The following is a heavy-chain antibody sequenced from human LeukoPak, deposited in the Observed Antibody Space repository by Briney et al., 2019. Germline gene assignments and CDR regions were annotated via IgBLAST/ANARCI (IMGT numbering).Heavy chain of an antibody. Sequence: GESLRPSCAASGFTFSNYDMSWVRQAPGKGLEWVSTISDSGRSTHYADSVQGRFTISRDNSKNMLYLQMNSLRAEDTAVYYCAKDEHSSWFWFAPWGQGTLVTVSS. CDR3: AKDEHSSWFWFAP. CDR2: ISDSGRST. CDR1: GFTFSNYD. J-gene: IGHJ5*02. V-gene: IGHV3-23*01. D-gene: IGHD6-13*01.